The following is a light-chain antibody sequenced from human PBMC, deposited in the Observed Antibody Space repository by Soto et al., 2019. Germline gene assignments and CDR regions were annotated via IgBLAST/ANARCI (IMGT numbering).Light chain of an antibody. CDR3: QQSYSSPPT. Sequence: DIQMTQSPSSLSASVEDRVIITCRASQSISNHLNWYQQKPGKAPKILIFAASSLQSGVPSRFIGSRSGPDFSLTISSLQPEDVATYYCQQSYSSPPTFGQGTKVEIK. CDR2: AAS. J-gene: IGKJ1*01. CDR1: QSISNH. V-gene: IGKV1-39*01.